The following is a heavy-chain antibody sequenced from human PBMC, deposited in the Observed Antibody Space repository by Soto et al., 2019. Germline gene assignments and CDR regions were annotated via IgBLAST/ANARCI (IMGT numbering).Heavy chain of an antibody. CDR2: IYFNGNT. J-gene: IGHJ4*02. CDR3: ARGRFSFAYSFDY. V-gene: IGHV4-31*03. CDR1: GDSINSNGFY. Sequence: QVQLQESGPGLVKPSQTLSLTCTVSGDSINSNGFYWSWFRQHPQQGLEWIGYIYFNGNTLYNPSLGGRDTISVDTSRTQFSLNLTYVTAADTAVYFCARGRFSFAYSFDYWGQGTLVTVSS. D-gene: IGHD5-18*01.